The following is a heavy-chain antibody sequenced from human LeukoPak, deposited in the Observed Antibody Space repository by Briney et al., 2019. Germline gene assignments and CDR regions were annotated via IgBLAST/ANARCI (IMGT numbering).Heavy chain of an antibody. V-gene: IGHV3-48*04. CDR3: ARHGSGDSSGYSAFDI. D-gene: IGHD3-22*01. Sequence: GGSLRLSCAASGFTFSSYSMNWVRQAPGKGLEWVSYISSSGSTIYYADSVKGRFTISRDNANNSLYLQMNSLRAEDTAVYYCARHGSGDSSGYSAFDIWGQGTMVTVSS. CDR2: ISSSGSTI. CDR1: GFTFSSYS. J-gene: IGHJ3*02.